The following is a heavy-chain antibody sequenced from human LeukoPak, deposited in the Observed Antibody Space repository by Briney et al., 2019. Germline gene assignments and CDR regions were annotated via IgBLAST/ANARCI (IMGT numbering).Heavy chain of an antibody. Sequence: GGSLRPSCAAFGSTFSSYALSWVRQAPGKGLEWVSAISGSGGSTYYAGSVKGRYTISRDNSKNTLYLQMNSLRAEDTAVYYCAKSIAARPLNFDYWGQGTLVTLSS. J-gene: IGHJ4*02. V-gene: IGHV3-23*01. CDR3: AKSIAARPLNFDY. CDR2: ISGSGGST. D-gene: IGHD6-6*01. CDR1: GSTFSSYA.